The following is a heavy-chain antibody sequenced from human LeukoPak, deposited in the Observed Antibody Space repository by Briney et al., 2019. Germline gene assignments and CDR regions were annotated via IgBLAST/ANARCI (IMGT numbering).Heavy chain of an antibody. D-gene: IGHD1-1*01. V-gene: IGHV3-21*01. CDR3: ARDINWALGNP. Sequence: GGSLRLSCAASGFAFSSYSMHWVRQAPGKGLEWVSSISSSSAFIYYADSVKGRFTISRDNAKNSLYVQMNSLRAEDTAVYYCARDINWALGNPWGQGTLVIVSS. J-gene: IGHJ5*02. CDR1: GFAFSSYS. CDR2: ISSSSAFI.